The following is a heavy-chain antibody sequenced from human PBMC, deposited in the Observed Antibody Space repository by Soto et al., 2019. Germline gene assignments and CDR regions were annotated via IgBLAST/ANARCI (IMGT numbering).Heavy chain of an antibody. CDR3: ARGGGSASFDY. J-gene: IGHJ4*02. D-gene: IGHD3-10*01. Sequence: GGSLRLSCAASGFTFSSYSMKWVRQAPGKGLEWVSYISSSSSTIYYADSVKGRFTISRDNAKNSLYLQMNSLRAEDTAVYYCARGGGSASFDYWGQGTLVTVSS. CDR1: GFTFSSYS. CDR2: ISSSSSTI. V-gene: IGHV3-48*01.